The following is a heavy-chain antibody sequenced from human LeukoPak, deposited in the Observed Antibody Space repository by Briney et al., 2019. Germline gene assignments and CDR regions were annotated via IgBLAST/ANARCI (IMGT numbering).Heavy chain of an antibody. CDR1: GFIFSNYA. CDR2: ISGSGGST. CDR3: AKDGGVWFGESNDY. J-gene: IGHJ4*02. V-gene: IGHV3-23*01. D-gene: IGHD3-10*01. Sequence: GGSLRLSCAASGFIFSNYAMSWVRQAPGKGLQWVSAISGSGGSTYYADSVKGRFTISRDNFKNTLYLQMNSLRAEDTAVYYCAKDGGVWFGESNDYWGQGTLVTVSS.